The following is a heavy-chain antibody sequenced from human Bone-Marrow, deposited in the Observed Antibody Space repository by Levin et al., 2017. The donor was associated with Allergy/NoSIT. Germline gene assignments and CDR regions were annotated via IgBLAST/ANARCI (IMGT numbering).Heavy chain of an antibody. CDR3: ARRRAYGSGSYYNEYYFDY. CDR1: GASISTSY. Sequence: SETLSLTCTVSGASISTSYWGWIRQPPGKGLEWMGYVSDRGSTNYNPSLKSRVVISLDTSKNQFSLNLSSVTAADTAVYYCARRRAYGSGSYYNEYYFDYWGQGILVTVSS. CDR2: VSDRGST. J-gene: IGHJ4*02. D-gene: IGHD3-10*01. V-gene: IGHV4-59*01.